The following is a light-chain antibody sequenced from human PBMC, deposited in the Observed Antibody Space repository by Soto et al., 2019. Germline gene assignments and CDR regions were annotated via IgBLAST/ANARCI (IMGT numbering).Light chain of an antibody. V-gene: IGLV1-47*01. CDR2: RAD. J-gene: IGLJ2*01. CDR3: AAWDDTLSGLV. Sequence: QLVLTQPPSASGTPGQTVTISCSGRSSNIGSNYVYWYQQLPGTAPRLLMYRADQRPSGVPDRFSGSKSGTSASLAISGLRSEDEAEYFCAAWDDTLSGLVFGGGTKVTV. CDR1: SSNIGSNY.